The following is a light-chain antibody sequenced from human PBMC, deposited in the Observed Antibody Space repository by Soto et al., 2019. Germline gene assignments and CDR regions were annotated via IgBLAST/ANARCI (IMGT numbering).Light chain of an antibody. Sequence: EIVLTQSPGTLSLSPGESATLSCRASQSVSSSYLAWYQQKPGQAPRLLIYGASSRATGIPDRFSGSGSGTDFTLTISRLEPEDVPVYYCQQYGSSPFTFGGGTKVDIK. V-gene: IGKV3-20*01. CDR3: QQYGSSPFT. CDR2: GAS. CDR1: QSVSSSY. J-gene: IGKJ4*01.